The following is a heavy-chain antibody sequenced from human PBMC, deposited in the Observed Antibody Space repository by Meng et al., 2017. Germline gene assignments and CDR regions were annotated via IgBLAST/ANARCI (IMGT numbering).Heavy chain of an antibody. CDR2: ISYDGSNK. CDR1: GFTFSSYA. Sequence: GGSLRLSCAASGFTFSSYAIHWVRQAPGKGLEWVAVISYDGSNKYYADSVKGRFTISRDNSKNTLYLQMNSLRAEDTAVYYCARDVLAVAGTWFDPWGQGTLVTVSS. V-gene: IGHV3-30*01. J-gene: IGHJ5*02. CDR3: ARDVLAVAGTWFDP. D-gene: IGHD6-19*01.